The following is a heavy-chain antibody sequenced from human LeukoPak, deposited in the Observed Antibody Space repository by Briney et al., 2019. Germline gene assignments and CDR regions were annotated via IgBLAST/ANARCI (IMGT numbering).Heavy chain of an antibody. CDR1: GW. V-gene: IGHV3-74*01. CDR3: ARDWTVTTSRYYYYYYMDV. Sequence: GGSLRLSCAGSGWMHWVRQAPGKGLVWVSGINGLGTATYYADSVKGRFTISRDNAKNSLYLQMNSLRAEDTAVYYCARDWTVTTSRYYYYYYMDVWGKGTTVTVSS. J-gene: IGHJ6*03. D-gene: IGHD4-11*01. CDR2: INGLGTAT.